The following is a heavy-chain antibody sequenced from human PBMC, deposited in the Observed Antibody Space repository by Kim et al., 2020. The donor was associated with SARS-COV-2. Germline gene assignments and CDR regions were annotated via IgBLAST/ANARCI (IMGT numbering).Heavy chain of an antibody. CDR2: INPNSGGT. J-gene: IGHJ6*02. CDR3: ARSVYCSSTSCHYYYGMDV. D-gene: IGHD2-2*01. V-gene: IGHV1-2*02. Sequence: ASVKVSCKSSGYTFTGYYMHWVRQAPGQGLEWMGWINPNSGGTNYAQKFQGRVTITRDTSISTAYMELSRLRSDDTAVYYCARSVYCSSTSCHYYYGMDVWGQGTTVTVSS. CDR1: GYTFTGYY.